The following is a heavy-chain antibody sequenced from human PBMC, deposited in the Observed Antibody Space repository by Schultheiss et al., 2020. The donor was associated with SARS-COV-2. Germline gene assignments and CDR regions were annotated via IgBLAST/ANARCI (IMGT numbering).Heavy chain of an antibody. D-gene: IGHD1-1*01. CDR3: AKGITTRRFYYDMDV. Sequence: SETLSLTCAVSGYSISSGYYWGWIRQPPGKGLEWIGEINHSGSTNYNPSLKSRVTISVDTSKNQFSLKLSSVTAADTAVYYCAKGITTRRFYYDMDVWGQGTTVTVSS. J-gene: IGHJ6*02. V-gene: IGHV4-38-2*01. CDR1: GYSISSGYY. CDR2: INHSGST.